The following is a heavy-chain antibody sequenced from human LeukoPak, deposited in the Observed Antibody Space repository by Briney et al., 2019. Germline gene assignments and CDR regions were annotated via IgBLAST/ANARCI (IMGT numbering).Heavy chain of an antibody. CDR1: GYSISSGYY. V-gene: IGHV4-38-2*01. Sequence: SETLSLTCAVSGYSISSGYYWGWIRPPPGKGLEWIGSIYHSGSTHYNPSLKSRVTISVDTSKNQFSLKLSSVTAADTAVYYCASCSGGSCRRGTRYYYYMDVWGKGTTVTVSS. D-gene: IGHD2-15*01. J-gene: IGHJ6*03. CDR3: ASCSGGSCRRGTRYYYYMDV. CDR2: IYHSGST.